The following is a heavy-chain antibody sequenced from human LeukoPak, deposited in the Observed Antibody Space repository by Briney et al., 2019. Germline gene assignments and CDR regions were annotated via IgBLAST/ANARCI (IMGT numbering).Heavy chain of an antibody. D-gene: IGHD7-27*01. CDR2: IYYSGTT. V-gene: IGHV4-59*08. CDR3: ARHLTGDLDH. J-gene: IGHJ4*02. Sequence: PSETLSLTCTVSGGSISSHYWGWIRQPPGKGLEWIGYIYYSGTTNYNPSLKSRVTISVDTSKNQFSLKLNSVTAADTAVYYCARHLTGDLDHWGQGTLVTVSS. CDR1: GGSISSHY.